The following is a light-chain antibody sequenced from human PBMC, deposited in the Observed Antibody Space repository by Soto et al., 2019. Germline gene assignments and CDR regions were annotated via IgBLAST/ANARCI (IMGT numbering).Light chain of an antibody. CDR2: GDS. CDR1: GSTIGAGYH. Sequence: SLLTRPPSVSGAPGQRVPISCTGSGSTIGAGYHVHWYQQLPGAAPKLLIFGDSNRPSGVPDRFSGSKSGTSASLAITGLQADDEADYYCQSSDSRLSGSDVFGTGTKVTDL. J-gene: IGLJ1*01. V-gene: IGLV1-40*01. CDR3: QSSDSRLSGSDV.